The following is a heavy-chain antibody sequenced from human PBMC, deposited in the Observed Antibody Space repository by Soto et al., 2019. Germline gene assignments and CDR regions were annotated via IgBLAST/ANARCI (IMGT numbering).Heavy chain of an antibody. V-gene: IGHV1-46*01. J-gene: IGHJ4*02. CDR3: ARDPDCGGRDPFDH. D-gene: IGHD2-15*01. CDR1: GYTFTSYY. CDR2: INPSGGST. Sequence: QVQLVQSGAEVKKPGASVKVSCKASGYTFTSYYMHWVRQAPGQGLEWMGIINPSGGSTSYAQKFQGRVTMAGDTSKSKVYMELGSVSSEDTAVYYCARDPDCGGRDPFDHWGQGTLVTVSS.